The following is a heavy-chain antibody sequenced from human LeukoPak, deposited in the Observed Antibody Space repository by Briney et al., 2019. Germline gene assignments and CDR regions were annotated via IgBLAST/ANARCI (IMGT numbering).Heavy chain of an antibody. CDR1: GFTVSSNY. V-gene: IGHV3-53*01. Sequence: PGGSLRLSCAASGFTVSSNYMSWVRQAPHKGLEWVSVIYTGGSTYYADSVKGRFTISRDNSKNTLFLQMNSLRAEDTAMYFCAGGFNLWNLDYWGQGTLVTVSS. D-gene: IGHD1-1*01. CDR3: AGGFNLWNLDY. CDR2: IYTGGST. J-gene: IGHJ4*02.